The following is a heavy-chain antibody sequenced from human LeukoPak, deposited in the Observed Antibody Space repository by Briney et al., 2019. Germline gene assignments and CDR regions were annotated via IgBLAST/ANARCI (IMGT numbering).Heavy chain of an antibody. J-gene: IGHJ4*02. Sequence: HPGGSLRLSCAACGFTFSSYGMHWVRQAPGKGLEWVALIRYDGSNKYYADSVKGRFTISRDNSKNTLYLQMNSLRAEDTAVYYCAKDKLGGIEVAGTFDYWGQRTLVTLSS. CDR1: GFTFSSYG. V-gene: IGHV3-30*02. CDR2: IRYDGSNK. D-gene: IGHD6-19*01. CDR3: AKDKLGGIEVAGTFDY.